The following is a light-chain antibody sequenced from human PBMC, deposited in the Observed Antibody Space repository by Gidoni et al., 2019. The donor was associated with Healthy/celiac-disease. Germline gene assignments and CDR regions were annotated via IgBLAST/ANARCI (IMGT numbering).Light chain of an antibody. CDR1: ISDVGGYNY. CDR3: SSYTSSSTLMV. V-gene: IGLV2-14*01. CDR2: EVS. Sequence: SALTQPASVSGSPGQSITIPCTGTISDVGGYNYVSWYQHPPGKAPKLMIYEVSNWPSGVSNRFSGSKSGNTAYLTISGLQAEDEADYYCSSYTSSSTLMVFGGGTKLTVL. J-gene: IGLJ2*01.